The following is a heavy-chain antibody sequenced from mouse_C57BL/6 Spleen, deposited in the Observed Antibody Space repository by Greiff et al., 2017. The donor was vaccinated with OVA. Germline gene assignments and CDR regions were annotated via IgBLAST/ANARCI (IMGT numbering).Heavy chain of an antibody. Sequence: DVHLVESGGGLVKPGGSLKLSCAASGFTFSSYAMSWVRQTPEKRLEWVATISDGGSYTYYPDNVKGRFTISRDNAKNNLYLQMSHLKSEDTAMYYCARDDDGAWFAYWGQGTLVTVSA. V-gene: IGHV5-4*01. CDR2: ISDGGSYT. J-gene: IGHJ3*01. CDR3: ARDDDGAWFAY. CDR1: GFTFSSYA. D-gene: IGHD2-12*01.